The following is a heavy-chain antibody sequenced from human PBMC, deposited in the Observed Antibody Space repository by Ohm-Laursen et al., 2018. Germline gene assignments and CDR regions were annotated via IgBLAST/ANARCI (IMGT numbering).Heavy chain of an antibody. J-gene: IGHJ6*02. Sequence: ASVKVSCKASGYTFTSYFMYWVRQAPGQGLEWMAIITPSGGSTSFAQKFQGRVTMTRDTSTSTVYMELSSLRSEDTAVYYCARGLVVPAATMYYYYGMDVWGQGTTVTVSS. CDR3: ARGLVVPAATMYYYYGMDV. V-gene: IGHV1-46*01. CDR1: GYTFTSYF. CDR2: ITPSGGST. D-gene: IGHD2-2*01.